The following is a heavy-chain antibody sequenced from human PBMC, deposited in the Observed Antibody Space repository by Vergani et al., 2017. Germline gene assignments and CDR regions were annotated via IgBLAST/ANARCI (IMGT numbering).Heavy chain of an antibody. J-gene: IGHJ4*02. CDR1: GFSFRGHG. CDR3: AKDEAGGWYLPGYFVD. Sequence: QVQLVESGGGVVQPGRSLRLSCVASGFSFRGHGMHWVRQAPGKGLEWVAMISYDGDRRGYGDFAKGRFTISRDSSKTVYLQMNSLRVEGTAMYFCAKDEAGGWYLPGYFVDWGQGTLVTVSS. CDR2: ISYDGDRR. V-gene: IGHV3-30*18. D-gene: IGHD6-19*01.